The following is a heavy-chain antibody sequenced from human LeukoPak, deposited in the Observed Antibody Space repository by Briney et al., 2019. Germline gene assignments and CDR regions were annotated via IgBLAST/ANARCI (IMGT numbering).Heavy chain of an antibody. J-gene: IGHJ5*02. CDR3: ARSPPYCSGGSCYPKAFDP. V-gene: IGHV5-51*01. D-gene: IGHD2-15*01. Sequence: GESLKISCKGSGYTFTSDWIAWVRPMPGKGLEYMGIIYPGDSDTRYSPSFEGHVTFSADESTSTAYLQWSSLKASDTAMYYCARSPPYCSGGSCYPKAFDPWGQGTLVTVSS. CDR2: IYPGDSDT. CDR1: GYTFTSDW.